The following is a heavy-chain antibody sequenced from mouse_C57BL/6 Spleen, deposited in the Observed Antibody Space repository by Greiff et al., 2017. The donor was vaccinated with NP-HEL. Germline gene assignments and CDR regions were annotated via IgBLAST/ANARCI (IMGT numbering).Heavy chain of an antibody. D-gene: IGHD2-3*01. V-gene: IGHV1-69*01. J-gene: IGHJ2*01. Sequence: QVQLQQPGAELVMPGASVKLSCKASGYTFTSYWMHWVKQRPGQGLEWIGEIDPSDSFTNYNQKFKGKSTLTVDKSSSTAYMQLSSLTSEDSAVYYCARNDLDYWGQGTTLTVSS. CDR3: ARNDLDY. CDR1: GYTFTSYW. CDR2: IDPSDSFT.